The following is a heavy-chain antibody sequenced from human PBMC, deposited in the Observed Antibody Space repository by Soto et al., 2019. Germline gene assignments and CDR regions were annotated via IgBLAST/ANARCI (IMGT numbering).Heavy chain of an antibody. CDR2: TYFRSKWYN. V-gene: IGHV6-1*01. J-gene: IGHJ5*02. CDR1: GDSVSSNTAS. CDR3: AKGDNLGPKTGYAFDP. D-gene: IGHD5-12*01. Sequence: SQPLSLTCAISGDSVSSNTASWNWIMQSPSRGLEWLGRTYFRSKWYNDYAVSVKSRIIINPDTSNNQFSLQLNSVTPEDTAVYFCAKGDNLGPKTGYAFDPWGQGIMVTVSS.